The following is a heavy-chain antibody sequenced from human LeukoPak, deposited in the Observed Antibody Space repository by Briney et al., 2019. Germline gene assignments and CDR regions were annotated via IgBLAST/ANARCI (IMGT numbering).Heavy chain of an antibody. CDR2: IYYSGST. Sequence: SETLSLTCTVSGGSISSGDYYWSWIRQPPGKGLEWIGYIYYSGSTYYNPSLKSRVIISVDTSKNQFSLKLSSVTAADTAVYYCARTDEWSPLDYWGQGTLVTVSS. J-gene: IGHJ4*02. CDR3: ARTDEWSPLDY. V-gene: IGHV4-30-4*01. CDR1: GGSISSGDYY. D-gene: IGHD3-3*01.